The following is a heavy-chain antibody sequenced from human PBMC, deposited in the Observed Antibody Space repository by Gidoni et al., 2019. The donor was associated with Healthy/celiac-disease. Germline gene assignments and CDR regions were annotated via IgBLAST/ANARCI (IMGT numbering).Heavy chain of an antibody. D-gene: IGHD3-10*01. CDR1: GGTFNSYA. V-gene: IGHV1-69*04. J-gene: IGHJ6*02. Sequence: QVQLVQSGAEGKKPGSSVKVSCKASGGTFNSYAISWVRQAPGQGLEWMGRIIPILGIANYAQKFQGSVTITANKSTSTAYMELSSLRSEDTAVYYCARVRGIYGMDVWGQGTTVTVSS. CDR2: IIPILGIA. CDR3: ARVRGIYGMDV.